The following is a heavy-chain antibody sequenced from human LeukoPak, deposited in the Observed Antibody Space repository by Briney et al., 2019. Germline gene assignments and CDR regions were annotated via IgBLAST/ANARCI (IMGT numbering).Heavy chain of an antibody. CDR1: GGSISSSNW. CDR3: ARSGGGYGSGSYYYFDY. D-gene: IGHD3-10*01. J-gene: IGHJ4*02. CDR2: IYHSGST. V-gene: IGHV4-4*02. Sequence: SETLSLTCAVSGGSISSSNWWSWVRQPPGKGREWIGEIYHSGSTNYNPSLKSRVTISVDKSKNQFSLKLSSVTDAGTPVYFFARSGGGYGSGSYYYFDYWGQGTLVTVSS.